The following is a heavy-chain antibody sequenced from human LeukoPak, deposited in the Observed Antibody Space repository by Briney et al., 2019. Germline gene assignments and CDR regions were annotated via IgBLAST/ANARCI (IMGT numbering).Heavy chain of an antibody. D-gene: IGHD2-2*01. CDR1: GFTFSSYW. CDR2: IKQDGSEK. CDR3: ARISRYQLPADSASAYYYYYYGMDV. Sequence: GGSLRLSCAASGFTFSSYWMSWVRQAPGKGLEWVANIKQDGSEKYYVDSVKGRFTISRDNARNSLYLQMNSLRAEDTAVYYCARISRYQLPADSASAYYYYYYGMDVWGKGTTVTVSS. J-gene: IGHJ6*04. V-gene: IGHV3-7*03.